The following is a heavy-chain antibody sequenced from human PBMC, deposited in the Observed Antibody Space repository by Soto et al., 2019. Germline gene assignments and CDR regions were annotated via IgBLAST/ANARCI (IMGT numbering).Heavy chain of an antibody. J-gene: IGHJ4*02. CDR2: IIPIFGTA. CDR1: GGTFSSYA. CDR3: ARVSRVNYYDSSGYSPTPFDY. D-gene: IGHD3-22*01. V-gene: IGHV1-69*13. Sequence: GASVKVSCKASGGTFSSYAISWVRQAPGQGLEWMGGIIPIFGTANYAQKFQGRVTITADESTSTAYMELSSLRSEDTAVYYCARVSRVNYYDSSGYSPTPFDYWGQGTLVTVS.